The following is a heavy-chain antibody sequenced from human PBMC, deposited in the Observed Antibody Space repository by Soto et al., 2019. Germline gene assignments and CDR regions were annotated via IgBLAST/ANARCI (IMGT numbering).Heavy chain of an antibody. J-gene: IGHJ4*02. V-gene: IGHV4-59*08. CDR2: TDYSGNT. Sequence: QVQLQESGPGLVRPSETLSLTCTVSSDSISSYYWIWIRQSPGKGLEWIGYTDYSGNTNYNPSLKSRVAISGDTSKNQVSRRLSSVTAADTSGHYWARAVGYPLFYLGYWGQGTLVTVSS. CDR3: ARAVGYPLFYLGY. CDR1: SDSISSYY. D-gene: IGHD6-19*01.